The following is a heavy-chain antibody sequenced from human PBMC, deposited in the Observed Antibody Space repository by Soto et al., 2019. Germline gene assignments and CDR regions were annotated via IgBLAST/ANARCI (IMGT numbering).Heavy chain of an antibody. D-gene: IGHD2-21*02. CDR1: GFTFSSYA. Sequence: QVQLVESGGGVVQPGRSLRLSCAASGFTFSSYAMHWVRQAPGKGLEWVAVISYDGSDKYYADSVKGRFTISRDNFKNTLYLQMNSLRAEDTAVYYCARYIVVVTATYAFDIWGQGTMVTVSS. J-gene: IGHJ3*02. CDR3: ARYIVVVTATYAFDI. V-gene: IGHV3-30-3*01. CDR2: ISYDGSDK.